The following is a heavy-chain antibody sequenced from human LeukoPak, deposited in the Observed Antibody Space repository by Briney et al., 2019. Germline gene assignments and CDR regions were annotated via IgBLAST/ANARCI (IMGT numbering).Heavy chain of an antibody. CDR2: MNPNSGNT. Sequence: GASVKVSCKASGYTFTSYDINWVRQATGQGLEWMGWMNPNSGNTGYAQKFQGRVTMTRNTSISTAYMELSSLRSEDTAVYYCARGSRGTFDWLSRYYYYYVDVWGKGTTVTISS. J-gene: IGHJ6*03. CDR1: GYTFTSYD. CDR3: ARGSRGTFDWLSRYYYYYVDV. D-gene: IGHD3-9*01. V-gene: IGHV1-8*01.